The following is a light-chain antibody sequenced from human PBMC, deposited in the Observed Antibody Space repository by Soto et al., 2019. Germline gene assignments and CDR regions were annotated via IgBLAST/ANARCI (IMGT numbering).Light chain of an antibody. J-gene: IGKJ5*01. Sequence: DIQMTQSPSSLSASVGDRITITCRASQSISRYLNWYQHKPGKAPKLLINAASSLERGVPSRFSGGGSGTDFTLNISSLQPDDFATYYCQHADSFPLITFGQGTRLEIK. CDR1: QSISRY. V-gene: IGKV1-39*01. CDR3: QHADSFPLIT. CDR2: AAS.